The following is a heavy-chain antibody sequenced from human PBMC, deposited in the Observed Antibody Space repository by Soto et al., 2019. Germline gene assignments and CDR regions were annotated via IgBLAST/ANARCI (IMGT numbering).Heavy chain of an antibody. Sequence: SETLSLTCTVSGASISSSSYYWGWIRQPPGKGLEWIGSIYYSGSTYYNPSLKSRVTISVDTSKNQFSLKLSSVTAADTALYYCARLNAGTTYYYYGMDVWGQGTTLTVSS. CDR1: GASISSSSYY. J-gene: IGHJ6*02. CDR3: ARLNAGTTYYYYGMDV. CDR2: IYYSGST. V-gene: IGHV4-39*01. D-gene: IGHD1-7*01.